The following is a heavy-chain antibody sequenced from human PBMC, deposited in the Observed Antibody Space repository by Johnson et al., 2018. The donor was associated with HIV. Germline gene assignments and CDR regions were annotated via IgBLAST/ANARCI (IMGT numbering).Heavy chain of an antibody. CDR3: ARDSFREVTLSDAFDI. V-gene: IGHV3-13*01. J-gene: IGHJ3*02. D-gene: IGHD2-21*02. CDR2: IGTAGDT. CDR1: GFTFSSYD. Sequence: VQLVESGGGVVQPGRSLRASCAASGFTFSSYDMHWVRQATGKGLEWVSAIGTAGDTYYPDSVKGRFTISRDNSKNTLYLHMSSLRAEDTALYYCARDSFREVTLSDAFDIWGQGTMVTVSS.